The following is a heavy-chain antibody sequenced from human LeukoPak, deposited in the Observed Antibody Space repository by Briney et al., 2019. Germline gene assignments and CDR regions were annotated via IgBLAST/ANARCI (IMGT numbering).Heavy chain of an antibody. Sequence: GGSLRLSCAASGFTFSSYAMSWVRQAPGKGLEWVSTISASGGSTYYADSVKGRFTISRDNSKNTLYLQMNSLRAEDTAVYYCAKGPVQQWLGNIVVVMASFDYWGQGTLVTVSS. CDR3: AKGPVQQWLGNIVVVMASFDY. V-gene: IGHV3-23*01. CDR2: ISASGGST. D-gene: IGHD2-21*01. J-gene: IGHJ4*02. CDR1: GFTFSSYA.